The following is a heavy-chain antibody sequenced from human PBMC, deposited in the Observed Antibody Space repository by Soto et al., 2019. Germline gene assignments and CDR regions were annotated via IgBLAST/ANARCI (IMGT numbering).Heavy chain of an antibody. D-gene: IGHD2-8*01. V-gene: IGHV3-23*01. Sequence: CAASGFTFSSYDMSWVRQAPGKGLEWVSAISGSGGSTYYADSVKGRFTISRDNSKNTLYVQMNSLRAEDTAIYYCAKEDDAWTNGHFDIWGQGTMVTVSS. CDR3: AKEDDAWTNGHFDI. J-gene: IGHJ3*02. CDR2: ISGSGGST. CDR1: GFTFSSYD.